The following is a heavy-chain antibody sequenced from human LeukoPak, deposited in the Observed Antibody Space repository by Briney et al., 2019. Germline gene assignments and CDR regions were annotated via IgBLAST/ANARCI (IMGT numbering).Heavy chain of an antibody. CDR3: ARETYYYDSSGYFSLDAFDI. V-gene: IGHV4-61*02. D-gene: IGHD3-22*01. Sequence: SQTLSLTCTVSGGSISSGSYYWSWIRQPAGKGLEWIGRIYTSGSTNYNPSLKSRVTISVDTSKNQFSLKLSSVTAADTAVYYRARETYYYDSSGYFSLDAFDIWGQGTMVTVSS. CDR2: IYTSGST. CDR1: GGSISSGSYY. J-gene: IGHJ3*02.